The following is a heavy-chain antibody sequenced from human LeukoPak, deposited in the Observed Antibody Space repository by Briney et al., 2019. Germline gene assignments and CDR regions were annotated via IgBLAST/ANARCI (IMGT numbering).Heavy chain of an antibody. CDR1: GSFTTYN. CDR3: ARGSAGFGGFDY. D-gene: IGHD2-15*01. J-gene: IGHJ4*02. V-gene: IGHV1-2*02. CDR2: INPKRGDT. Sequence: ASVKVSCKASGSFTTYNMHWVRQAPGQGPEWMGCINPKRGDTTYSKMFQGRVTLTRDTSISTAYMEVSSLRSDDTAVYYCARGSAGFGGFDYWGQGSPVTVSS.